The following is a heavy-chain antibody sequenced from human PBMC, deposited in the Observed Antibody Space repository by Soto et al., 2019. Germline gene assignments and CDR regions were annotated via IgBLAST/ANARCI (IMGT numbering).Heavy chain of an antibody. D-gene: IGHD3-16*01. V-gene: IGHV2-5*02. J-gene: IGHJ4*02. CDR3: ARGGCTTYYGPLVVY. CDR1: GFSLSSSGVG. Sequence: QITLKESGPTLVRPTQTLTLTCTFSGFSLSSSGVGVGWIRQPPGKALEWLALIYWDDDKRYSPSLKSRLTITKDTSKDRVVLTLTKLDTVDTGTYYCARGGCTTYYGPLVVYWGQGTLVTV. CDR2: IYWDDDK.